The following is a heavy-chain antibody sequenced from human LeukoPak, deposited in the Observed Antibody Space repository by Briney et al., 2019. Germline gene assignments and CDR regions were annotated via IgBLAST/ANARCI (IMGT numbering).Heavy chain of an antibody. J-gene: IGHJ4*02. D-gene: IGHD3-22*01. CDR1: GGSFSGYY. V-gene: IGHV4-34*01. CDR3: ARAGGTYYYDSSGYYRLRFDY. CDR2: SNHSGST. Sequence: SETLSLTCAVYGGSFSGYYWSWIRQPPGKGLEWIGESNHSGSTNYNPSLKSRVTISVDTSKNQFSLKLSSVTAADTAVYYCARAGGTYYYDSSGYYRLRFDYWGQGTLVTVSS.